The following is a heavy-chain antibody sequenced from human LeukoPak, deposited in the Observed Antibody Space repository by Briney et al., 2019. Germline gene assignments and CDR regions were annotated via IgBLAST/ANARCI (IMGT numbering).Heavy chain of an antibody. J-gene: IGHJ6*02. V-gene: IGHV3-43*02. Sequence: HPGGSLRLSCAASGFTFDDYAMHWVRQAPGKGLEWVSLISGDGGSTYYADSVKGRFTISRDNSKNSLYLQMNSLRTEDTALYYCAKVYYNWNDVDGMDVWGQGTTVTVS. D-gene: IGHD1-1*01. CDR3: AKVYYNWNDVDGMDV. CDR1: GFTFDDYA. CDR2: ISGDGGST.